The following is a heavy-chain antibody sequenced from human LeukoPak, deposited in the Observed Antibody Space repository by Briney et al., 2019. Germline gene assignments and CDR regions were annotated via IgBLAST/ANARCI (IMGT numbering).Heavy chain of an antibody. V-gene: IGHV4-34*01. CDR3: ARDFSEQQLVYPAYFDY. Sequence: PSETLSLTCAVYGGSFSGYYWSWIRQPPGKGLEWIGEINHSGSNNYNPSLKSRVTISVDTSKNQFSLKLSSVTAADTAVYYCARDFSEQQLVYPAYFDYWGQGTLVTVSS. CDR2: INHSGSN. D-gene: IGHD6-13*01. CDR1: GGSFSGYY. J-gene: IGHJ4*02.